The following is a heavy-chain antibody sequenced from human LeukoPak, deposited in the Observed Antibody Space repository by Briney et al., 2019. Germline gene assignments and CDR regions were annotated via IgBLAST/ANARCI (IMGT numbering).Heavy chain of an antibody. V-gene: IGHV3-23*01. CDR3: AKGHYYGSGSLDY. J-gene: IGHJ4*02. CDR2: ISGSGSST. D-gene: IGHD3-10*01. CDR1: GFTFSSYA. Sequence: PGGSLRLSCAASGFTFSSYAMSWVRQAPGKGLEWVSSISGSGSSTYYADSVKGRFTISRDNSKNTLYLQMNSLRAEDTAVYYRAKGHYYGSGSLDYWGQGTLVTVSS.